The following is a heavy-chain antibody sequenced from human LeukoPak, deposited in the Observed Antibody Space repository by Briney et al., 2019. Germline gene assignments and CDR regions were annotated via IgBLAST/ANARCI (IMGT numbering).Heavy chain of an antibody. J-gene: IGHJ4*02. V-gene: IGHV3-21*01. CDR1: GFTFSSYS. CDR2: IGSSSSYI. Sequence: GGSLRLSCAASGFTFSSYSMNWVRQAPGKGLEWVSSIGSSSSYIYYADSVKGRFTISRDNAKNSLYLQMNSLRAEDTAVYYCASSLPFDYWGQGTLVTVSS. CDR3: ASSLPFDY.